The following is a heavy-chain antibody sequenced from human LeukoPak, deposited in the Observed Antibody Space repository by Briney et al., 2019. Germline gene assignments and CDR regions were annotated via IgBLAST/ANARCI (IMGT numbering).Heavy chain of an antibody. J-gene: IGHJ4*02. D-gene: IGHD7-27*01. CDR1: GFTFSSYA. V-gene: IGHV3-23*01. Sequence: GGSLRLSCAASGFTFSSYAMNWVRQAPGKGLEWVSAISGSGGSTYYADSVKGRFTISRDNSKNTVYLQMNSLRAEDTAVYYCAKDDVPSNWGTLGLFDYWGQGTLVTVSS. CDR2: ISGSGGST. CDR3: AKDDVPSNWGTLGLFDY.